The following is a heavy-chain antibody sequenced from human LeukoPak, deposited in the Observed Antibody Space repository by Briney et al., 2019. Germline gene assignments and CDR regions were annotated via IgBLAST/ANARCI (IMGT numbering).Heavy chain of an antibody. CDR2: IIPIFGTA. CDR3: ARELGHSGSYTTPWFDP. Sequence: SVKVSCKASRGTFSSYAISWVRQAPGQGLEWMGGIIPIFGTANYAQKFQGRVTITTDESTSTAYMELSSLRSEDTAVYYCARELGHSGSYTTPWFDPWGQGTLVTVSS. J-gene: IGHJ5*02. V-gene: IGHV1-69*05. CDR1: RGTFSSYA. D-gene: IGHD1-26*01.